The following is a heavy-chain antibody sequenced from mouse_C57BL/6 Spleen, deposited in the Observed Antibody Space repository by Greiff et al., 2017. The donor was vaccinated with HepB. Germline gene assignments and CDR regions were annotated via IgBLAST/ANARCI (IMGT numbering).Heavy chain of an antibody. Sequence: QVQLQQPGAELVKPGASVKMSCKASGYTFTSYWITWVKQRPGQGLEWIGDIYPGSGSTNYNEKFKSKATLTVDTSSSTAYMQLSSLTSEDSAVYYCARPYYSNYESAMDYWGQGTSVTVSS. D-gene: IGHD2-5*01. CDR2: IYPGSGST. J-gene: IGHJ4*01. CDR3: ARPYYSNYESAMDY. CDR1: GYTFTSYW. V-gene: IGHV1-55*01.